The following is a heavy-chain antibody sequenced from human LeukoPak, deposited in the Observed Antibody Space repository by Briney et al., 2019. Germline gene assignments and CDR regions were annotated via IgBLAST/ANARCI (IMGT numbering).Heavy chain of an antibody. V-gene: IGHV1-69*13. CDR2: IIPIFGTA. Sequence: SVKVSCKASGYTFTSYGISWVRQAPGQGLEWMGGIIPIFGTANYAQKFQGRVTITADESTSTAYMELSSLRSEDTAVYYCARVLAVAEINWFDPWGQGTLVTVSS. CDR1: GYTFTSYG. J-gene: IGHJ5*02. CDR3: ARVLAVAEINWFDP. D-gene: IGHD6-19*01.